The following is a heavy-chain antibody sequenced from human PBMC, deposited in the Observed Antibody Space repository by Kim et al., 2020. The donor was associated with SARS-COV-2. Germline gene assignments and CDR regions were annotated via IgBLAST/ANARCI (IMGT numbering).Heavy chain of an antibody. CDR3: TTLDIVDY. V-gene: IGHV4-39*01. Sequence: SETLSLTCTVSGVSLSSTSFFWGWFRQPPGKGLEWIGSVRYGRYTYYNPSLKSRVTVSVDTSRNQISLHLTSLTAADTAVYYCTTLDIVDYWGQGALVTVS. D-gene: IGHD1-1*01. CDR2: VRYGRYT. CDR1: GVSLSSTSFF. J-gene: IGHJ4*02.